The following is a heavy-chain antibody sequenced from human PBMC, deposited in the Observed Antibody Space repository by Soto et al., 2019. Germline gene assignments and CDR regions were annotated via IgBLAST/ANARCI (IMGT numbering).Heavy chain of an antibody. CDR1: GGXFSGYY. V-gene: IGHV4-34*01. D-gene: IGHD6-19*01. CDR2: INHSGST. CDR3: ARSQWLAPNFDY. J-gene: IGHJ4*02. Sequence: SETLSLTCAVYGGXFSGYYWSWIRQPPGKGLEWIGEINHSGSTNYNPSLKSRVTISVDTSKNQFFLKLTSMTAADTAVYYCARSQWLAPNFDYWGQGILVTVSS.